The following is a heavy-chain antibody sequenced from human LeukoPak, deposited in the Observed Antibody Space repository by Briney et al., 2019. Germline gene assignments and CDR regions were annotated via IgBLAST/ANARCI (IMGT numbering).Heavy chain of an antibody. D-gene: IGHD6-13*01. J-gene: IGHJ4*02. V-gene: IGHV3-7*01. CDR1: GFTFSSYW. CDR3: ARARAAAKALDC. Sequence: GGSLRLSCTASGFTFSSYWMSWVRQAPGKGLEWVANIKQDGSEKYYVDSVKGRFTISRDNTKNSLYLQMNSLRAEDTAVYYCARARAAAKALDCWGQGTLVTVSS. CDR2: IKQDGSEK.